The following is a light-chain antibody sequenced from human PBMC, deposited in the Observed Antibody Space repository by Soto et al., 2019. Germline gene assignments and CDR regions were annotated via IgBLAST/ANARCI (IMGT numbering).Light chain of an antibody. J-gene: IGKJ1*01. Sequence: VLTQSPATLSVSLGERATLSCRASQSVSTKLVWYQQKPGQAPRLLIYGASTRATGIPARFSGSGSGTEFALTISSLQSEDFAVYYCQQHDQGWTFGQGTKVEIK. CDR1: QSVSTK. CDR3: QQHDQGWT. V-gene: IGKV3-15*01. CDR2: GAS.